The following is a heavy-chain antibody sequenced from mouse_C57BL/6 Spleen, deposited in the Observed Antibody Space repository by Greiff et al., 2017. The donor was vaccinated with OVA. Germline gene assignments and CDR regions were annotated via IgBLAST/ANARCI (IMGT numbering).Heavy chain of an antibody. CDR3: ARQEGTGTFDY. CDR2: ISNGGGST. D-gene: IGHD4-1*01. J-gene: IGHJ2*01. CDR1: GFTFSDYY. Sequence: EVQGVESGGGLVQPGGSLKLSCAASGFTFSDYYMYWVRQTPEKRLEWVAYISNGGGSTYYPDTVKGRFTSSRDNAKTTLNLQMSRLKSEDTAMYYCARQEGTGTFDYWGQGTTLTVSS. V-gene: IGHV5-12*01.